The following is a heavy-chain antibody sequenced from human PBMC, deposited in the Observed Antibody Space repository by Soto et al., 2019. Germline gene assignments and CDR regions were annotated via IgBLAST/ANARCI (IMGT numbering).Heavy chain of an antibody. CDR1: GFTFSSNA. Sequence: SLRLSCAASGFTFSSNAMSWVRQAPGKGLEWVSSVSGGGGSTDYADSVEGRFTISRDNAKNSLYLQMNSLRAEDTAVYHCARGHHSSAWYGTFGYWGQGTQVTVSS. V-gene: IGHV3-23*01. D-gene: IGHD6-19*01. CDR3: ARGHHSSAWYGTFGY. J-gene: IGHJ4*02. CDR2: VSGGGGST.